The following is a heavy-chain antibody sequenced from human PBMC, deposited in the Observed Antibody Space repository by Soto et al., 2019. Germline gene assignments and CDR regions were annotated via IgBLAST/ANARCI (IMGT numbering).Heavy chain of an antibody. CDR1: RVAFSKFI. J-gene: IGHJ6*02. V-gene: IGHV1-69*13. CDR3: AKVRYSSPMGYYYGMDV. D-gene: IGHD6-19*01. Sequence: SVKVSCKASRVAFSKFIVTWVRQAPGLGLEWVGGIIPIFGTANYAQKFQGRVTITADESTSTSYMEVNNLRSEDTAVYYCAKVRYSSPMGYYYGMDVWGQGTTVTAP. CDR2: IIPIFGTA.